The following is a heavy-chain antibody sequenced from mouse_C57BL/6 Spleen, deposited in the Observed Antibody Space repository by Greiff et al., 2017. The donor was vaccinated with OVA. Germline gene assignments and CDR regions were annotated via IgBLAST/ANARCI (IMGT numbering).Heavy chain of an antibody. J-gene: IGHJ2*01. V-gene: IGHV1-9*01. CDR2: ILPGSGST. CDR3: ARSRLDDYDGGYYFDY. CDR1: GYTFTGYW. D-gene: IGHD2-4*01. Sequence: QVQLQQSGAELMKPGASVKLSCKATGYTFTGYWIEWVKQRPGHGLEWIGEILPGSGSTNYNEKFKGKATFTADTSSNTAYMQLSSLTTEDSAIYYCARSRLDDYDGGYYFDYWGQGTTLTVSS.